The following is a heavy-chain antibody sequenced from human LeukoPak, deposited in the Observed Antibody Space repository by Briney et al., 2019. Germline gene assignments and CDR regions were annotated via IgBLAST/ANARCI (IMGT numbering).Heavy chain of an antibody. D-gene: IGHD3-3*01. CDR1: GYTFTSYG. CDR3: ARDPPRYDFWSGRGPFDP. CDR2: ISAYNGNT. J-gene: IGHJ5*02. V-gene: IGHV1-18*01. Sequence: GASVKVSCKASGYTFTSYGISWVRQAPGQGLEWMGWISAYNGNTNYAQKLQGRVTMTTDTSTSTAYMELRSLRSDDTAVYYCARDPPRYDFWSGRGPFDPWGQGTLVTVSS.